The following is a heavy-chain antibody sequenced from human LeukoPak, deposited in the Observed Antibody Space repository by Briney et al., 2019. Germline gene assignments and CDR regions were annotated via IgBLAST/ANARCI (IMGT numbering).Heavy chain of an antibody. CDR1: GFTFSSYA. D-gene: IGHD6-13*01. Sequence: PTGGSLRLSCAASGFTFSSYAMSWVRQAPGKGLEWVSAISGSGGSTYYADSVKGRFTISRDNSKNTLYLQMNSLRAEDTAVYYCAKDLASSSWSRVGPGFDYWGQGTLVTVSS. J-gene: IGHJ4*02. V-gene: IGHV3-23*01. CDR3: AKDLASSSWSRVGPGFDY. CDR2: ISGSGGST.